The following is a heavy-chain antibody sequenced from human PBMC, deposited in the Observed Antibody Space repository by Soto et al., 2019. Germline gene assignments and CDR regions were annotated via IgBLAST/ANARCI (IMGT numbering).Heavy chain of an antibody. CDR2: INPNSGGT. Sequence: ASVKVSCKASGYTFTGYYMHWVRQAPGQGLEWMGWINPNSGGTNYAQKFQGRVTMTRDTSISTAYMELSRLRSDDTAVYYCARDSSYGDYPPSLSDYWGQGTRVTVSS. J-gene: IGHJ4*02. V-gene: IGHV1-2*02. CDR1: GYTFTGYY. D-gene: IGHD4-17*01. CDR3: ARDSSYGDYPPSLSDY.